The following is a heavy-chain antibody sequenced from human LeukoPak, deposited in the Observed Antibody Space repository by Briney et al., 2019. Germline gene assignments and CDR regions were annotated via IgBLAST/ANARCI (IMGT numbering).Heavy chain of an antibody. CDR1: GFTFRDFS. V-gene: IGHV3-23*01. Sequence: QAGGSLRLSCAASGFTFRDFSMHWVRQAPGKGLEWVSLFSGDGAVTHYADSMKGRFTISRDNSKNTLYLQMNSLRAEDTAVYHCAKGLYYFDYWGQGTLVTVSS. CDR2: FSGDGAVT. J-gene: IGHJ4*02. CDR3: AKGLYYFDY. D-gene: IGHD3-22*01.